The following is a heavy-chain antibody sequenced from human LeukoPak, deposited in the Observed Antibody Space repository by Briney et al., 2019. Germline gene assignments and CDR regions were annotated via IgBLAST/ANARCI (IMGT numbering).Heavy chain of an antibody. V-gene: IGHV3-48*03. CDR2: ISSSGSTI. CDR1: GFTFSSYE. J-gene: IGHJ4*02. D-gene: IGHD3-22*01. CDR3: AKDFKDSSAYYPGY. Sequence: GGSLRLSCAASGFTFSSYEMNWVRQAPGKGLEWVSYISSSGSTIYYADSVKGRFTISRDNSKNTLYLQMNSLRAEDTAVYYCAKDFKDSSAYYPGYWGQGTLVTVSS.